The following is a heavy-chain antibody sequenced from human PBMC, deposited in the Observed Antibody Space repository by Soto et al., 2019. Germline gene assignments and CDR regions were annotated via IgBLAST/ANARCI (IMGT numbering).Heavy chain of an antibody. CDR1: GGKVSRSG. Sequence: LSGAPSGGKVSRSGRTSFRQTPGKGLEWVSAISGSGGSTYYADSVKGRFTISRDNSKNTLYLQMNSLRAEDTAVYYCAKDRPSGAARVYWGQGTLVTVSS. CDR3: AKDRPSGAARVY. D-gene: IGHD6-6*01. CDR2: ISGSGGST. V-gene: IGHV3-23*01. J-gene: IGHJ4*02.